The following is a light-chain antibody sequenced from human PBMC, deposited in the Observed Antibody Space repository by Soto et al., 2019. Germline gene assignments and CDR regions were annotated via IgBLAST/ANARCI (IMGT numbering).Light chain of an antibody. V-gene: IGLV2-23*01. CDR3: CSYAGSSTYV. CDR1: SSDVGNYNL. CDR2: EDT. J-gene: IGLJ1*01. Sequence: QSALTQPAYVSGSAGQSITISCTGTSSDVGNYNLVSWYLHHPGKAPKLLIYEDTKRPSGVSNRFSGSRSGNTASLTVSGLQAEDETDYYCCSYAGSSTYVFGTGTKVTVL.